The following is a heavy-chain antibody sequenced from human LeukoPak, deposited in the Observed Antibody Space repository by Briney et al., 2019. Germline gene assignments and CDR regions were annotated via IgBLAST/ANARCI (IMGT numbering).Heavy chain of an antibody. CDR2: ISAYNGNT. CDR3: ASLKNHYDSSGYLVTDAFDI. CDR1: GGTFSSYG. V-gene: IGHV1-18*01. J-gene: IGHJ3*02. Sequence: ASVKVSCKASGGTFSSYGINWVRQAPGQGLEWMGCISAYNGNTNYAQKIQGRVTMTTDTSTSTAYMELRSLRSDDTAVYYCASLKNHYDSSGYLVTDAFDIWGQGTMVTVSS. D-gene: IGHD3-22*01.